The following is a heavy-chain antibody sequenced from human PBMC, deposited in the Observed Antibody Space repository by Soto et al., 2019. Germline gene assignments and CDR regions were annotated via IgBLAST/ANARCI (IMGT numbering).Heavy chain of an antibody. V-gene: IGHV3-7*03. J-gene: IGHJ6*02. CDR2: IKQDGSEK. CDR1: GFTFSSYW. D-gene: IGHD6-13*01. Sequence: GSLRLSCAASGFTFSSYWMSWVRQAPGKGLEWVANIKQDGSEKYYVDSVKGRFTISRDNAKNSLYLQMNSLRAEDTAVYYCARGIAAAGTGDYYYYYYGMDVWGQGTTVTVSS. CDR3: ARGIAAAGTGDYYYYYYGMDV.